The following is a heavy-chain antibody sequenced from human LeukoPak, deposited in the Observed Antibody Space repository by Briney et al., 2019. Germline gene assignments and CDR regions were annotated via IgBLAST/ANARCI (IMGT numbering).Heavy chain of an antibody. CDR3: ARQGNYDFWSGYYDAFDI. CDR1: GGSISSSSYY. D-gene: IGHD3-3*01. Sequence: SETLSLTCTVSGGSISSSSYYWGWIRQPPGKGLEWIGSIYYSGSTYYNPSLKSRVTISVDTSKNQFSLKLSSVTAADTAVYYCARQGNYDFWSGYYDAFDIWGQGTMVTVSS. CDR2: IYYSGST. V-gene: IGHV4-39*01. J-gene: IGHJ3*02.